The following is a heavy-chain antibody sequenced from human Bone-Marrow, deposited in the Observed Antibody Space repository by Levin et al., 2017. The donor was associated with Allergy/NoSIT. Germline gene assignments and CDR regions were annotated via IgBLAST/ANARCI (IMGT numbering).Heavy chain of an antibody. J-gene: IGHJ4*02. CDR2: IYSGGST. Sequence: GESLKISCAASGFTVSSNYMSWVRQAPGKGLEWVSVIYSGGSTYYADSVKGRFTISRDNSKNTLYLQMNSLRAEDTAVYYCARDGFIDAAAGDYWGQGTLVTVSS. CDR1: GFTVSSNY. V-gene: IGHV3-66*01. D-gene: IGHD6-13*01. CDR3: ARDGFIDAAAGDY.